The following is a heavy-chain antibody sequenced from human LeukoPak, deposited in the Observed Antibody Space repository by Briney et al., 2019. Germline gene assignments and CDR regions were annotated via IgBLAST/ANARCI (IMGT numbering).Heavy chain of an antibody. D-gene: IGHD6-19*01. J-gene: IGHJ3*02. CDR2: INSGSSTI. Sequence: PGGSLRLSCAGSRFTFSSYSVNWVRQAPGKGLEWVSYINSGSSTIYYADSVKGRFTISRDNAKNSLYLQMNSLRGEDTAVYYCARDGVVVAGTRRAFDIWGQGTMVTVSS. CDR3: ARDGVVVAGTRRAFDI. V-gene: IGHV3-48*01. CDR1: RFTFSSYS.